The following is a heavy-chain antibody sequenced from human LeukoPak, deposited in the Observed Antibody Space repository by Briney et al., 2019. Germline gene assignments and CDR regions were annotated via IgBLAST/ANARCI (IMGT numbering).Heavy chain of an antibody. CDR1: GFTFDDYA. CDR3: AKDSYYDFWSGYYRTPQYNWFDP. D-gene: IGHD3-3*01. J-gene: IGHJ5*02. CDR2: ISGDGGST. Sequence: GGSLRLSCAAPGFTFDDYAMHSVRQAPGKGLEWVSLISGDGGSTYYADSVKGRFTISRDNSKNSLYLQMNSLRTEDTALYYCAKDSYYDFWSGYYRTPQYNWFDPWGQGTLVTVSS. V-gene: IGHV3-43*02.